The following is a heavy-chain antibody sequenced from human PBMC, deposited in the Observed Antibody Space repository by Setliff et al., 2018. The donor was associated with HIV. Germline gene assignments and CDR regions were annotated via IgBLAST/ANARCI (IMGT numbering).Heavy chain of an antibody. CDR2: IDPSGAST. D-gene: IGHD3-16*01. V-gene: IGHV1-46*01. Sequence: ASVKVSCKASGYTFTNYFMHWVRQAPGQGLEWMGIIDPSGASTRYAQKFQGRLTMTSDTSTSTVYMELSSLRSEDTAVYYCARAVASRNIRGEYSFDYWGQGTLVTVSS. CDR3: ARAVASRNIRGEYSFDY. J-gene: IGHJ4*02. CDR1: GYTFTNYF.